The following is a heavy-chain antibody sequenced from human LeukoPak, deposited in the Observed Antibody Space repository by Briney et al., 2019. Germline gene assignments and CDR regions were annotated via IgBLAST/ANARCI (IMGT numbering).Heavy chain of an antibody. CDR1: GYTFIVYY. Sequence: GASVKVSCRPSGYTFIVYYVHWVRQAPGQGLEWMGWINPDSTSTKYAQTFQGRDTMTRDTSISTAYMELSGLRFDDTAVYYCARDSAARPDKAFDIWGQGTMVTVSS. J-gene: IGHJ3*02. CDR3: ARDSAARPDKAFDI. CDR2: INPDSTST. V-gene: IGHV1-2*02. D-gene: IGHD6-6*01.